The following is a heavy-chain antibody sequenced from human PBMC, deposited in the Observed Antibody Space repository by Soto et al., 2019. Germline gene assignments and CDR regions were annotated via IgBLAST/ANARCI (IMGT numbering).Heavy chain of an antibody. CDR2: ISYDGSNK. CDR1: GFTFSSYA. CDR3: ARGLGVYAISGVWSGMDV. J-gene: IGHJ6*02. V-gene: IGHV3-30*04. D-gene: IGHD2-8*01. Sequence: GGSLRLSCAASGFTFSSYAMHWVRQAPGKGLEWVAVISYDGSNKYYADSVKGRFTISRDNSKNTLYLQMNSLRAEDTAVYYCARGLGVYAISGVWSGMDVWGQGTTVTVSS.